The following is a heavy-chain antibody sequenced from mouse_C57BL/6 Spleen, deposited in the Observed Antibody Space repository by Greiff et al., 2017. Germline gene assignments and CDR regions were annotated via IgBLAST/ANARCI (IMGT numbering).Heavy chain of an antibody. D-gene: IGHD2-1*01. CDR3: ARCLVYYGNYRDAMDY. CDR2: INPNNGGT. Sequence: EVQLQQSGPELVKPGASVKISCKASGYTFTDYYMNWVKQSHGKSLEWIGDINPNNGGTSYNQKFKGKATLTVYKSSSKAYMELSSLTSEDSAVYYCARCLVYYGNYRDAMDYWGQGTSVTVSS. J-gene: IGHJ4*01. V-gene: IGHV1-26*01. CDR1: GYTFTDYY.